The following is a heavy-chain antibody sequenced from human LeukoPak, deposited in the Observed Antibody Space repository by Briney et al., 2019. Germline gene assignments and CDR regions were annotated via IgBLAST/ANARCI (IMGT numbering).Heavy chain of an antibody. J-gene: IGHJ4*02. D-gene: IGHD3-9*01. CDR2: ISGCGGST. Sequence: GGSLRLSCAASGFTFSSYAMSWVRQAPGKGLEWVSAISGCGGSTYYADSVKGRFTISRDNSKNTLYLQMNSLRAEDTAVYYCAKDLSDILTGYFTFDYWGQGTLVTVSS. CDR1: GFTFSSYA. CDR3: AKDLSDILTGYFTFDY. V-gene: IGHV3-23*01.